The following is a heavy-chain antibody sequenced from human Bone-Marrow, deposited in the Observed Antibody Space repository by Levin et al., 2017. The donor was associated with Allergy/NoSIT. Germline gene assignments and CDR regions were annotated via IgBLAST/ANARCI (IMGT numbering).Heavy chain of an antibody. D-gene: IGHD3-10*01. J-gene: IGHJ4*02. CDR1: GFTFSSYA. V-gene: IGHV3-23*01. Sequence: GSLRLSCAASGFTFSSYAMSWVRQAPGKGLEWVSAISGSGGSTYYADSVKGRFTISRDNSKNTLYLQMNSLRAEDTAVYYCAKALLRGPGVRGVILNYWGQGTLVTVSS. CDR2: ISGSGGST. CDR3: AKALLRGPGVRGVILNY.